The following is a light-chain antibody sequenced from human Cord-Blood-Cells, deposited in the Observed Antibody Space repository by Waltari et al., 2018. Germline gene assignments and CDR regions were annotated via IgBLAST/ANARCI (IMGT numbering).Light chain of an antibody. Sequence: DSQMTQPPSSRSASVGARVTITCRASQSISSYLNWYQQKPGKAPKLLIYAASSLQSGVPSRFSGSGSGTDFTLTISSLQPEDFATYYCQQSYSTPYTFGQGTKLEIK. CDR1: QSISSY. CDR2: AAS. J-gene: IGKJ2*01. V-gene: IGKV1-39*01. CDR3: QQSYSTPYT.